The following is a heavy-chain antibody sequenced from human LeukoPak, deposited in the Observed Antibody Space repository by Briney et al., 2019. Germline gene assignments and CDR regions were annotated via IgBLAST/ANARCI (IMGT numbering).Heavy chain of an antibody. Sequence: HPGGSLRLSCAASGFTFSSYAMSWVRQAPGKGLEWVSAISGSGGSTYYADSVKGRFTISRDNSKNTLYLQMNSLRAEDTAVYYCAKHYYDSSGYQPEFDYWGQGTLVTVSS. J-gene: IGHJ4*02. CDR3: AKHYYDSSGYQPEFDY. CDR2: ISGSGGST. D-gene: IGHD3-22*01. V-gene: IGHV3-23*01. CDR1: GFTFSSYA.